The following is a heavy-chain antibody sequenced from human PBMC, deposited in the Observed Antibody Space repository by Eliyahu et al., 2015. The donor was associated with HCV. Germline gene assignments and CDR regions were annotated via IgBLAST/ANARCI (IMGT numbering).Heavy chain of an antibody. Sequence: QVHLVQSGAEVKXPGASVTVSCQASGYTFTNYXINWFRQAPGQXLEWLGYIGPNSGDTSYAQKFQGRVTLTRDTSISTAYMELSGLRSDDTALYYCTRDRESRAFDVWGQGTMVTVSS. V-gene: IGHV1-2*02. D-gene: IGHD2/OR15-2a*01. CDR1: GYTFTNYX. CDR3: TRDRESRAFDV. CDR2: IGPNSGDT. J-gene: IGHJ3*01.